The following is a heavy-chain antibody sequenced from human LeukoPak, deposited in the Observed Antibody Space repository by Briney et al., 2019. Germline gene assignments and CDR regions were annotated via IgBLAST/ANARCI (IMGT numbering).Heavy chain of an antibody. CDR1: GGSIRSSYYY. Sequence: SETLSLTCTVSGGSIRSSYYYWGWIRQPPGKGLEWIGSIYYSGSTYYNPSLKSQVTISVDTSKNQFSLKLSSVTAADTAVYYCARRRIVVVPAAPPYNWFDPWGQGTLVTVSS. CDR3: ARRRIVVVPAAPPYNWFDP. J-gene: IGHJ5*02. D-gene: IGHD2-2*01. CDR2: IYYSGST. V-gene: IGHV4-39*01.